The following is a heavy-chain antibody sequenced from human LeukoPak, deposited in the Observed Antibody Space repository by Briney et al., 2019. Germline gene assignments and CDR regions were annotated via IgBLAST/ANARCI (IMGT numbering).Heavy chain of an antibody. CDR3: AKNGDRGAYCTGGTCYPYFYYYMDV. Sequence: GGSLRLSCAASGITFSSYGMSWVRQTPGKGLEWVSSISSTGGTTYYADSVKGRFTISRDNSKNTLYLQMNSLRAEDTAIYYCAKNGDRGAYCTGGTCYPYFYYYMDVWGKGTTVTI. CDR1: GITFSSYG. J-gene: IGHJ6*03. V-gene: IGHV3-23*01. CDR2: ISSTGGTT. D-gene: IGHD2-15*01.